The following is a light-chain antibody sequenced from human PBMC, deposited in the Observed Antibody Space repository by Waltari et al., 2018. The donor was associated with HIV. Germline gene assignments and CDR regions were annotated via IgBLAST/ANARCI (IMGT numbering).Light chain of an antibody. Sequence: DIVITQSPDSLAVSLGDRAPSNCNYSQSVLYSSNNKNYLAWYQQTPGQPPKLLIYWASTRESGVPDRCSGSGSGADFTLAISSLQAEDVAVYYCQQYYDTPFTFGPGTKVDIK. J-gene: IGKJ3*01. V-gene: IGKV4-1*01. CDR2: WAS. CDR1: QSVLYSSNNKNY. CDR3: QQYYDTPFT.